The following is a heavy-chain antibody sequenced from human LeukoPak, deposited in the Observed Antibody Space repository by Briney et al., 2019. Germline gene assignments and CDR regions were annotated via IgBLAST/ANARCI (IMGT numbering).Heavy chain of an antibody. CDR3: ARLRSGYDLFDY. J-gene: IGHJ4*02. D-gene: IGHD5-12*01. CDR1: GGSISSSSYY. Sequence: SETLSLTCTVSGGSISSSSYYWGWIRQPPGKGLEWIGSIYYSGRTYYNPSLKSRVTISVDTSKNQFSLKLSSVTAADTAVYYCARLRSGYDLFDYWGQGTLVTVSS. CDR2: IYYSGRT. V-gene: IGHV4-39*07.